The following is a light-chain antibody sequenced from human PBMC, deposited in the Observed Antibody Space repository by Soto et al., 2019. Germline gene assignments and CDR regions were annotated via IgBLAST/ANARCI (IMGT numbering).Light chain of an antibody. CDR2: GAS. J-gene: IGKJ1*01. Sequence: EIVLTQSPGTLSLSPGERAALSCRARQNINNDYIARYQQKPGQAPSLIIDGASMSAIGIADNCGGSGFGTDFTLTISRLEHEDFAMYYCQQYGSSPRTFGQGTKVDIK. V-gene: IGKV3-20*01. CDR3: QQYGSSPRT. CDR1: QNINNDY.